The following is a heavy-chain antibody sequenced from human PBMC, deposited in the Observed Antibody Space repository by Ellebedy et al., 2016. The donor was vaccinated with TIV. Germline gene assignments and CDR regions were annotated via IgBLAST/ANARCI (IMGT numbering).Heavy chain of an antibody. CDR2: IYNSGTT. D-gene: IGHD2-15*01. CDR3: ARRGGSFDAFDI. J-gene: IGHJ3*02. V-gene: IGHV4-59*08. Sequence: MPSETLSLTCTVSGGSISNSYWNWIRQPPGKGLEWIGYIYNSGTTNYDPSLKSRVTISLDTSKNQFSLRLNSVTAADTAVYYCARRGGSFDAFDIWGQGTMVIVSS. CDR1: GGSISNSY.